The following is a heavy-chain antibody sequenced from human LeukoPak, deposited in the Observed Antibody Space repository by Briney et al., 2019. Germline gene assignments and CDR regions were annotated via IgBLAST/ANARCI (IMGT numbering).Heavy chain of an antibody. CDR3: ARALTDGYNQPPYYYYMDV. Sequence: SVKVSCKASGGTFSSYAISWVRQAPGQGLEWMGGIIPIFGTANYAQKFQGRVTITADESTSTAYMELSGLRSEDTAVYYCARALTDGYNQPPYYYYMDVWGKGTTVTISS. CDR1: GGTFSSYA. D-gene: IGHD5-24*01. V-gene: IGHV1-69*01. CDR2: IIPIFGTA. J-gene: IGHJ6*03.